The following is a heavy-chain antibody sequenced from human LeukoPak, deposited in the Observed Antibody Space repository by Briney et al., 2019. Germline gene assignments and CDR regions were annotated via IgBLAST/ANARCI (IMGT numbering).Heavy chain of an antibody. CDR1: GFTVSSNY. V-gene: IGHV3-53*05. CDR3: ARVAKKQWLAPFDY. D-gene: IGHD6-19*01. J-gene: IGHJ4*02. CDR2: IYSGGST. Sequence: GGSLRLSCAASGFTVSSNYMSWVRQAPGKGLEWVSVIYSGGSTYYADSVKGRFTISRDNSKNTLYLQLGRLRTEDMAVYYCARVAKKQWLAPFDYWGQGTLVTVSS.